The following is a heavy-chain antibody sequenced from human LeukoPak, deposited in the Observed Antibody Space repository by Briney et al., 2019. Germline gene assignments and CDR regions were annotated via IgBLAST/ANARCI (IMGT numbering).Heavy chain of an antibody. CDR3: TTDWFGQNYYGSGSLGVLFDY. CDR1: GFTFSNAW. Sequence: PGGSLRLSCAASGFTFSNAWMSWVRQAPGKGLEWVGRIKSKTDGGTTDYAAPVKGRFTISRDDSKNTLYLQMNSLKTEDTAVYYCTTDWFGQNYYGSGSLGVLFDYWGQGTLVTVSS. CDR2: IKSKTDGGTT. V-gene: IGHV3-15*01. J-gene: IGHJ4*02. D-gene: IGHD3-10*01.